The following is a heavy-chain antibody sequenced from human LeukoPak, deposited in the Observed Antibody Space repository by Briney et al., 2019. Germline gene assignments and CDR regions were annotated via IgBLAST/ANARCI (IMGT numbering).Heavy chain of an antibody. V-gene: IGHV4-59*11. D-gene: IGHD2-2*01. Sequence: SETLSLTCTVSGGSISSHYWSWIRQPPGKGLEWIGYIYYSGSTNYNPSLKSRVTISVDTSKNQFSLKLSSVTAADTAVYYCARDAVVVVPAANYIAYVNSSPNYYYYYMDVWGKGTTVTVSS. CDR2: IYYSGST. CDR1: GGSISSHY. CDR3: ARDAVVVVPAANYIAYVNSSPNYYYYYMDV. J-gene: IGHJ6*03.